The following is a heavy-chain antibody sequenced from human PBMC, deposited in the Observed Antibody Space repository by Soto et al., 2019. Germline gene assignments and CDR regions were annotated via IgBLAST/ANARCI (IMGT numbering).Heavy chain of an antibody. V-gene: IGHV1-18*04. D-gene: IGHD5-12*01. CDR3: ARDLYGYNSLADAFDI. CDR2: ISAYNGNT. Sequence: ASVKVSCKASGCTFTSYGISWVRQAPGQGLEWMGWISAYNGNTNYAQKLQGRVTMTTDTSTSTAYMELRSLRSDDTAVYYCARDLYGYNSLADAFDICGQGTMVSVS. J-gene: IGHJ3*02. CDR1: GCTFTSYG.